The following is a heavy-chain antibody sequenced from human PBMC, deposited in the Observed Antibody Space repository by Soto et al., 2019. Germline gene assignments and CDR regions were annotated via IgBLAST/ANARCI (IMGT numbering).Heavy chain of an antibody. CDR2: ITDSSDTV. CDR3: ARDFGHGYYLDY. J-gene: IGHJ4*02. V-gene: IGHV3-48*02. Sequence: GGSLRLSCVASGFSLSNYNMNWVRQAPGKGLEWVSYITDSSDTVHYADSVRGRFTISRDNAESSLYLQMNSLRDEDTAVYFCARDFGHGYYLDYWGRGTLVTVSS. CDR1: GFSLSNYN. D-gene: IGHD3-3*01.